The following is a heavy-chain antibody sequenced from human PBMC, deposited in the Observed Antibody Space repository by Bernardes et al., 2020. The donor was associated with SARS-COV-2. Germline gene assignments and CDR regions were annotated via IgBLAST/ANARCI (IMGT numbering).Heavy chain of an antibody. CDR3: ARDKYQRMLFDVYYYGMDV. V-gene: IGHV3-53*01. CDR2: IYSGGST. CDR1: GFTVSSNY. Sequence: GGSLRLSCAASGFTVSSNYMSWVRQAPGKGLEWVSVIYSGGSTYYADSVKGRFTISRDNSKNTLYLQMNSLRAEDTAVYYCARDKYQRMLFDVYYYGMDVWGQGTTVTVSS. D-gene: IGHD2-2*01. J-gene: IGHJ6*02.